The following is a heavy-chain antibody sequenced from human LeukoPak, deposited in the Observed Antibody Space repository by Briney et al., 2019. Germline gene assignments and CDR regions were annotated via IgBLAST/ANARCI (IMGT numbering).Heavy chain of an antibody. V-gene: IGHV4-39*07. CDR3: ARVAGMTTVDY. CDR2: IYYSGST. Sequence: SETLSLTCTVSGGSISSSSYYWGWIRQPPGKGLEWIGSIYYSGSTYYNPSLKGRVTISVDTSKNQFSLKLSSVTAADTAVYYCARVAGMTTVDYWGQGTLVTVSS. CDR1: GGSISSSSYY. J-gene: IGHJ4*02. D-gene: IGHD4-11*01.